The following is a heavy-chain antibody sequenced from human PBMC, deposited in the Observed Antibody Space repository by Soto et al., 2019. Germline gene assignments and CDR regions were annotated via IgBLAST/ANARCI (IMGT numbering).Heavy chain of an antibody. Sequence: GASVKVSCKASGGTFSSYAISWVRQAPGQGLEWMGGIIPIFGTANYAQKFQGRVTITADESTSTAYMELSSLRSEDTAVYYCASTATRDELNWFDPWGQGTLVTVSS. CDR2: IIPIFGTA. CDR1: GGTFSSYA. D-gene: IGHD2-21*02. CDR3: ASTATRDELNWFDP. J-gene: IGHJ5*02. V-gene: IGHV1-69*13.